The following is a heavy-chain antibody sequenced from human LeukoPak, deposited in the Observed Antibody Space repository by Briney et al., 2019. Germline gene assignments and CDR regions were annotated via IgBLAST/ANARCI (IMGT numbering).Heavy chain of an antibody. Sequence: PSETLSLTCTVSGGSISSYYWSWIRQPPGKGLEWIGYIYYSGSTNYNPSLKSRVTISVDTSKNQFSLKLSSVTAADTAVYYCARGTGGYYGMDVWGQGTTVTVSS. D-gene: IGHD2-15*01. J-gene: IGHJ6*02. CDR3: ARGTGGYYGMDV. CDR2: IYYSGST. V-gene: IGHV4-59*01. CDR1: GGSISSYY.